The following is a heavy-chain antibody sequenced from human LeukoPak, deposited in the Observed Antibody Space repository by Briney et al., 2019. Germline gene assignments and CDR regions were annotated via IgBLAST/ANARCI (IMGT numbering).Heavy chain of an antibody. CDR1: GGSISSGNYY. Sequence: SQTPSLTCTVSGGSISSGNYYWSWIRQSPGKGLEWIGYINYSGRTYYDPSLKSRITMSRDTSKNQFSLRLTSVTAADTAVYFCVRGDYYGSGTYGHFEYWGQGTLVTVSS. CDR3: VRGDYYGSGTYGHFEY. J-gene: IGHJ4*02. V-gene: IGHV4-30-4*01. CDR2: INYSGRT. D-gene: IGHD3-10*01.